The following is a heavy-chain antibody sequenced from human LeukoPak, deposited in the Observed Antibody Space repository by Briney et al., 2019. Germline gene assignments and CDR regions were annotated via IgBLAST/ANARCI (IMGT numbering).Heavy chain of an antibody. V-gene: IGHV1-46*01. D-gene: IGHD2-2*01. CDR1: GSTSINYY. CDR3: ARGLRGVPAALDY. Sequence: VASVKVSCKTSGSTSINYYIYWVRQAPGQGLEWMGIINSSDDLTTYAQKFQGRVTMTRDTSTSTVYVELSNLRSDDTAVYYCARGLRGVPAALDYWGQGTLVTVSS. CDR2: INSSDDLT. J-gene: IGHJ4*02.